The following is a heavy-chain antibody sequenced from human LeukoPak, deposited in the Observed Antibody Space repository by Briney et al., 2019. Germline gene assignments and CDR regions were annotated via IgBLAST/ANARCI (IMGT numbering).Heavy chain of an antibody. D-gene: IGHD4-23*01. CDR2: ISSSSSYI. J-gene: IGHJ4*02. CDR3: ARDNRGNSGSV. V-gene: IGHV3-21*01. Sequence: GGSLRLSCAASGFTFSSYSMNWVRQAPGKGLEWVSSISSSSSYIYYADSVKGRFTISRDNAKNSLYLQMNSLRTEDTAVYYCARDNRGNSGSVWGQGTLVTVSS. CDR1: GFTFSSYS.